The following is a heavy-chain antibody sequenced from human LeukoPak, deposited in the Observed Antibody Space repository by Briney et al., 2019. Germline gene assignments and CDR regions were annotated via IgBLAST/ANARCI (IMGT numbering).Heavy chain of an antibody. D-gene: IGHD3-9*01. Sequence: SETLSLTCTVSGGSISSSSYYWGWIRQPPGKGLEWIGSIYYSGSTYYNPSLKSRVTISVDTSKNQFSLKLSSVTAADTAVYYCARGQSANYDILTGYYKDSWFDPWGQGTLVTVSS. J-gene: IGHJ5*02. CDR3: ARGQSANYDILTGYYKDSWFDP. CDR1: GGSISSSSYY. CDR2: IYYSGST. V-gene: IGHV4-39*07.